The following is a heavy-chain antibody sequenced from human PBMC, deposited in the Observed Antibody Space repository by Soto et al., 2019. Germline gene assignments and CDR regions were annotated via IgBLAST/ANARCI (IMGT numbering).Heavy chain of an antibody. J-gene: IGHJ5*02. CDR2: MNPNSGNT. CDR1: VYTFTSYD. Sequence: XSVKVSCKASVYTFTSYDINWVRQATGQGLEWMGWMNPNSGNTVYAQNFQGRVTMTRNTSISTAYMELSSLRSEDTAVYYCARDSPPYCSIGICFRGWFDHWGQGTLVTVSS. D-gene: IGHD2-8*01. CDR3: ARDSPPYCSIGICFRGWFDH. V-gene: IGHV1-8*01.